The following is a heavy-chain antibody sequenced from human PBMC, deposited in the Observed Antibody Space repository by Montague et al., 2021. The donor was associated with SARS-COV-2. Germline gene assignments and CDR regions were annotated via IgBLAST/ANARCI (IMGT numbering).Heavy chain of an antibody. CDR1: GGSISSSSYY. D-gene: IGHD3-10*01. CDR2: IYYSGST. Sequence: SETLSLTCTVSGGSISSSSYYWGWTRQPPGKGLEWIGSIYYSGSTYYNPSLKSRVTISVDTSKNQSSLKLSSVTAADTAVYYCARRESMVRGVIITFSSPFDYWGQGTLVTVSS. CDR3: ARRESMVRGVIITFSSPFDY. V-gene: IGHV4-39*01. J-gene: IGHJ4*02.